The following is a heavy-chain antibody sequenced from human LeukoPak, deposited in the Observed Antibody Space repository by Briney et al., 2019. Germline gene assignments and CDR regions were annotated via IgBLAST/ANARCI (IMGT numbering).Heavy chain of an antibody. V-gene: IGHV4-31*03. CDR2: IYYSGST. CDR1: GGSISSGGYY. CDR3: ARAAGYSSRSRRGNWFDP. Sequence: SQTLSLTCTVSGGSISSGGYYWSWIRQHPGKGLEWIVYIYYSGSTYYNPSLKSRVTISVDTSKNQFSLKLSSVTAADTAVYYCARAAGYSSRSRRGNWFDPWGQGTLVTVSS. D-gene: IGHD6-13*01. J-gene: IGHJ5*02.